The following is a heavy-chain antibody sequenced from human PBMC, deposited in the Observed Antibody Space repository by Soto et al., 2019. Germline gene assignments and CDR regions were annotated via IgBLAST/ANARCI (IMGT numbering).Heavy chain of an antibody. V-gene: IGHV1-69*13. Sequence: SSVKVSCKASGGTFSSCAISWVRQAPGQGLEWMGGIIPIFGTANYAQKFQGRVTITADESTSTAYMELSSLRSEDTAVYYCARADTGYSSSWFYYYYYGMDVWGQGTTVTVSS. CDR2: IIPIFGTA. J-gene: IGHJ6*02. CDR3: ARADTGYSSSWFYYYYYGMDV. CDR1: GGTFSSCA. D-gene: IGHD6-13*01.